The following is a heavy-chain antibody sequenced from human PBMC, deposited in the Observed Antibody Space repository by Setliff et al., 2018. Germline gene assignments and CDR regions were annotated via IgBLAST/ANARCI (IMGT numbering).Heavy chain of an antibody. J-gene: IGHJ6*03. D-gene: IGHD2-21*01. CDR1: GGSISSGSYY. V-gene: IGHV4-61*09. CDR2: IYTSGST. Sequence: SETLSLTCTVSGGSISSGSYYWSWIRQPAGKGLEWIGHIYTSGSTNYNPSLKSRVTISVDKSKNQFSLKLTSVTAADTAVYYCARGLEGEDYFYYMDVWGKGNTVTVSS. CDR3: ARGLEGEDYFYYMDV.